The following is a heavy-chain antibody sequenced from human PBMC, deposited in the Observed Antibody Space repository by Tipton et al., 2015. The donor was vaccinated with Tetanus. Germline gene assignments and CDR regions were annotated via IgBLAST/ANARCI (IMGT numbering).Heavy chain of an antibody. CDR1: GGSISSSNW. D-gene: IGHD3-3*02. CDR3: ARDRISNYRDAFEI. Sequence: TLSLTCAVSGGSISSSNWWSWVRQPPGKGLEWIGEIYHSGTTNYNPSLKSRFTMSVDKSKNQFSLKLSSVTAADTAVYYCARDRISNYRDAFEIWGQGTMVTVSS. CDR2: IYHSGTT. V-gene: IGHV4-4*02. J-gene: IGHJ3*02.